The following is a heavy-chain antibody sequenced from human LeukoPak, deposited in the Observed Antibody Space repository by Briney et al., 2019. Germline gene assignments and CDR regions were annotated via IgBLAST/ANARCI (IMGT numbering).Heavy chain of an antibody. Sequence: SETLSLTCTVSGVSISSVSYYWSWIPQPAGRGLEWIGRIYTSGSTNSNPSLKSRVTISVDTSKNQFSLKLSSVTAADTAVYYCARDLGDTAMVTKPWYFDLWGRGTLVTVSS. J-gene: IGHJ2*01. CDR1: GVSISSVSYY. CDR2: IYTSGST. V-gene: IGHV4-61*02. D-gene: IGHD5-18*01. CDR3: ARDLGDTAMVTKPWYFDL.